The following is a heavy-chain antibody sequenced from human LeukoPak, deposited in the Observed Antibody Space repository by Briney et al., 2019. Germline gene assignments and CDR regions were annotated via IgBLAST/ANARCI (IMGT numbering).Heavy chain of an antibody. CDR3: ARDSRQITFGGVIAYLVPYNAFDI. Sequence: GASVKVSCKASGYTFTGYYMHWVRQAPGQGLEWMGWINPNSGGTNYAQKFQGRVTMTRDTSISTAYMELSRLRSDDTAVYYCARDSRQITFGGVIAYLVPYNAFDIWGQGTMVTVSS. D-gene: IGHD3-16*02. CDR2: INPNSGGT. J-gene: IGHJ3*02. CDR1: GYTFTGYY. V-gene: IGHV1-2*02.